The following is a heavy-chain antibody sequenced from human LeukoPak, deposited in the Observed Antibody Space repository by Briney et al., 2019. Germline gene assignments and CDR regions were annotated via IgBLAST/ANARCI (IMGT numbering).Heavy chain of an antibody. V-gene: IGHV3-30*02. CDR2: IRYDASDK. J-gene: IGHJ4*02. CDR1: GFVFSSYG. CDR3: ARDHIASSGRRYFDY. Sequence: GGSLRLSCAASGFVFSSYGMHWVRQAPGKGLEWVAFIRYDASDKYYVDSVKGRFAISRDNSKNTLYLQMNSLRVEDTAVYYCARDHIASSGRRYFDYWGQGTLVTVSS. D-gene: IGHD2-15*01.